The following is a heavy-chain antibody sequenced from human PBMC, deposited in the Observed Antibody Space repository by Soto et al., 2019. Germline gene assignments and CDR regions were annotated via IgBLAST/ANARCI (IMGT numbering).Heavy chain of an antibody. CDR2: INSDGSST. CDR3: TSSLSPMDV. Sequence: EVQLVESGGGLVQPGGSLRLSCAASGVTFSSYWMHWVRQAPGKWLVWVSRINSDGSSTYYSDSVKGRFTISRANAKNTLYLQMNSLRAEDTAVYYCTSSLSPMDVWGQGTTVTVSS. CDR1: GVTFSSYW. J-gene: IGHJ6*02. V-gene: IGHV3-74*01.